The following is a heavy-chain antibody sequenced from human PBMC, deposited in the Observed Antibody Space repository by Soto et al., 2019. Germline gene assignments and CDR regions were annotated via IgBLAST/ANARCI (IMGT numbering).Heavy chain of an antibody. D-gene: IGHD5-18*01. J-gene: IGHJ4*02. V-gene: IGHV3-23*01. Sequence: LRLSCAVSGFTFRNYAMSWIRQAPGKGLEWVSGLIDSGGTTSYADSVKGRFTLSRDNSKNTLYLQMDSLRADDTAVCHCARAPAYTYDSFDYWGQGTLVTVSS. CDR2: LIDSGGTT. CDR1: GFTFRNYA. CDR3: ARAPAYTYDSFDY.